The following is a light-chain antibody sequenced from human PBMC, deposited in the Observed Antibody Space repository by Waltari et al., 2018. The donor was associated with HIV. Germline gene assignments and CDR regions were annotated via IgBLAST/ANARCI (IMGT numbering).Light chain of an antibody. CDR2: DDS. CDR3: QVWDSSSDHHYV. J-gene: IGLJ1*01. V-gene: IGLV3-21*02. Sequence: SYVLTQPPSVSVAPGQTARITCGGNNIGRKSVHWYQQMPGPAPVLVVYDDSDRPSGIPERFSGSNSGNTATLTISRVEAGDEADYYCQVWDSSSDHHYVFGTGTKVTVL. CDR1: NIGRKS.